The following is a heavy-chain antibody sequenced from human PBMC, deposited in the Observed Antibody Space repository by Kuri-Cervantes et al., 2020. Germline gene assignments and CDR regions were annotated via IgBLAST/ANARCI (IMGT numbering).Heavy chain of an antibody. Sequence: SGPTLVKPTQTLTLTCTFSGFSLSTSGVGVGWIRQPPGKALEWLALIYWDGDRRYSTSLKTRLTISKDTSKNQVVLTMTNMDPVDTATYYCARAISPGIYYYSYMDVWGKGTSVTVSS. CDR2: IYWDGDR. CDR1: GFSLSTSGVG. V-gene: IGHV2-5*02. J-gene: IGHJ6*03. CDR3: ARAISPGIYYYSYMDV. D-gene: IGHD3-3*02.